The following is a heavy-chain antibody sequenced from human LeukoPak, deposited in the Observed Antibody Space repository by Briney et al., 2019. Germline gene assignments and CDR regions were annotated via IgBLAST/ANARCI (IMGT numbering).Heavy chain of an antibody. CDR3: ARLPERWLPLDY. Sequence: GASGKVSCKASVGTFISYAISWGRRAPGQGLECIGGIIPIFGTANYAQKFQGRVTITADESTGTAYMELSSLRSEDTAVYYCARLPERWLPLDYWGQGTLVTVSS. CDR1: VGTFISYA. D-gene: IGHD5-24*01. J-gene: IGHJ4*02. V-gene: IGHV1-69*13. CDR2: IIPIFGTA.